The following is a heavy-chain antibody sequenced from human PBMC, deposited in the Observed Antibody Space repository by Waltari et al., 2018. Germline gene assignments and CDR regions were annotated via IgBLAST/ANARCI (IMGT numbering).Heavy chain of an antibody. CDR1: GGSISSSTYY. CDR3: ARLPISLGVGSVFDI. D-gene: IGHD2-15*01. CDR2: IYYSGSP. J-gene: IGHJ3*02. Sequence: QMQLQESGPGLVKPSEPLSLTCTVSGGSISSSTYYWGWIRQPPGKGLEWIGNIYYSGSPYYKPSLKSRLTISVDTSKNQFSLNLRSVTAADTAVYYCARLPISLGVGSVFDIWGQGTMVTVSS. V-gene: IGHV4-39*01.